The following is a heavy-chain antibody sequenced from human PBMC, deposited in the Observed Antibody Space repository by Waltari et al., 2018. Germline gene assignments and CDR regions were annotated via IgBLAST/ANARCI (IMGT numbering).Heavy chain of an antibody. J-gene: IGHJ4*02. CDR3: AVWTPGSRITMIVEGFDY. CDR1: GFTFSSYS. D-gene: IGHD3-22*01. CDR2: ISSSSSYI. Sequence: EVQLVESGGGLVKPGGSLGLSCAASGFTFSSYSMNWVRQAQGKGLEWVSSISSSSSYIYYADSVKGRFTISRDNAKNSLYLQMNSLRAEDTAVYYCAVWTPGSRITMIVEGFDYWGQGTLVTVSS. V-gene: IGHV3-21*01.